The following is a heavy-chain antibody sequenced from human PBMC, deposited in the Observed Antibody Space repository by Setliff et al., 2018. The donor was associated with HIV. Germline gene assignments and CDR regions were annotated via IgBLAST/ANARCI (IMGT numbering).Heavy chain of an antibody. V-gene: IGHV4-4*07. CDR2: IYTSGST. Sequence: SETLSLTCAGYGGSFSGYYWSWIRQPAGKGLEWIGHIYTSGSTNYNPSLKSRVTISVDTSKNQFSLKLSSVTAADTAVYYCAREATYYYDGSGYYYFDYWGRGTLVTVTS. CDR3: AREATYYYDGSGYYYFDY. CDR1: GGSFSGYY. D-gene: IGHD3-22*01. J-gene: IGHJ4*02.